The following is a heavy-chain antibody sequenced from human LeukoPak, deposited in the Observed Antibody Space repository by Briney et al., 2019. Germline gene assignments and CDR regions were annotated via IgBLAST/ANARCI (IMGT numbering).Heavy chain of an antibody. CDR2: IKQDGSEK. Sequence: GGSLRLSCVASGFTFSSYWMSWVRQAPGKGLEWVANIKQDGSEKYYVDSVKGRFTISRDNAKNSLYLQMNSLRAEDTAVYYCARASFSSSWAYYYYYGMDVWGQGTTVTVSS. V-gene: IGHV3-7*01. CDR1: GFTFSSYW. J-gene: IGHJ6*02. CDR3: ARASFSSSWAYYYYYGMDV. D-gene: IGHD6-13*01.